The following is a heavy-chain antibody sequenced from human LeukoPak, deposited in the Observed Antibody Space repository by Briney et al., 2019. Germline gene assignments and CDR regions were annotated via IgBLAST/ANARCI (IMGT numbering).Heavy chain of an antibody. CDR2: ISAYNGNT. D-gene: IGHD3-9*01. CDR1: GYAFTSYG. CDR3: ARGYYYYDILTGHDY. V-gene: IGHV1-18*01. Sequence: ASVKVCCKASGYAFTSYGISWVRQAPGQGLEWMGWISAYNGNTNYAQKLQGRVTMTTDTSTSTAYMELRSLRSDDTAVYYCARGYYYYDILTGHDYWGQGTLVTVSS. J-gene: IGHJ4*02.